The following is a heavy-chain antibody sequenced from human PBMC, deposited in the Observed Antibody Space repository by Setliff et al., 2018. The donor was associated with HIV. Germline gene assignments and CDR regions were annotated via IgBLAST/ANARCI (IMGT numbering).Heavy chain of an antibody. J-gene: IGHJ4*02. V-gene: IGHV4-59*11. CDR1: GGSISNQY. CDR3: ARLRVSSSSQTFDH. D-gene: IGHD6-6*01. Sequence: SETLSLTRTVSGGSISNQYWSWIWQPQGKGLEWIGYIYYSGTTHYNPSLKSRVAMSVDTSKDQFSLDLTSATPADTAVYYCARLRVSSSSQTFDHWGQGILVTVSS. CDR2: IYYSGTT.